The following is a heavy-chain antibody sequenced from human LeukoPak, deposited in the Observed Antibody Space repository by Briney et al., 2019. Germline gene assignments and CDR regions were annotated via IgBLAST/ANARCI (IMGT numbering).Heavy chain of an antibody. CDR1: GGSISSYY. D-gene: IGHD6-6*01. Sequence: SETLSLTCTVSGGSISSYYWSWIREPPGKGLEWIGYIYYSGSTNYNPSLKSRVTISVDTSKNQFSLKLSSVTAADTAVYYCARGEEYSSSSNYFDYWGQGTLVTASS. CDR2: IYYSGST. CDR3: ARGEEYSSSSNYFDY. V-gene: IGHV4-59*01. J-gene: IGHJ4*02.